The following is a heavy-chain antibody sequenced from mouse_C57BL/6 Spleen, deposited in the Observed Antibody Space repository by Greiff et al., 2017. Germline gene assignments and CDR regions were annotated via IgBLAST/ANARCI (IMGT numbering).Heavy chain of an antibody. J-gene: IGHJ1*03. CDR2: IYPGDGDT. D-gene: IGHD1-1*01. V-gene: IGHV1-82*01. CDR3: ARIFPITTVVADWYFDV. Sequence: QVQLQQSGPELVKPGASVKISCKASGYAFSSSWMNWVKQRPGKGLEWIGRIYPGDGDTTYNGKFKGKATLTADKSSSTAYMQLSSLTSEDSAVYFCARIFPITTVVADWYFDVWGTGTTVTVSS. CDR1: GYAFSSSW.